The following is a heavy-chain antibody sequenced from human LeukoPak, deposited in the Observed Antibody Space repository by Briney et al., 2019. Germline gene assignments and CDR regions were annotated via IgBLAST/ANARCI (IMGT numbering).Heavy chain of an antibody. CDR3: ARRVMVRGVTRGGWFDP. CDR1: GGSISSYY. V-gene: IGHV4-59*01. Sequence: KPSETLSLTCTVSGGSISSYYWSWIRQPPGKGLEWIGYIDYSGSTNYNPSLKSRVTISVDTSKNQFSLKLSSVTAADTAVYYCARRVMVRGVTRGGWFDPWGQGTLVTVSS. CDR2: IDYSGST. J-gene: IGHJ5*02. D-gene: IGHD3-10*01.